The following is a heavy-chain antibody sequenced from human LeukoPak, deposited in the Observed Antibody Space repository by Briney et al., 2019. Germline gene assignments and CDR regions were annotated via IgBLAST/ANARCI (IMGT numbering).Heavy chain of an antibody. CDR2: IYYSGST. CDR1: GGSISSNNYY. CDR3: ARWGEYGSGSYYNQVPNWFDP. D-gene: IGHD3-10*01. V-gene: IGHV4-39*07. Sequence: SETLSLTCTVSGGSISSNNYYWGWIRQPPGKGLEWIGSIYYSGSTNYNPSLKSRVTISVDTSKNQFSLKLSSVTAADTAVYYCARWGEYGSGSYYNQVPNWFDPWGQGTLVTVSS. J-gene: IGHJ5*02.